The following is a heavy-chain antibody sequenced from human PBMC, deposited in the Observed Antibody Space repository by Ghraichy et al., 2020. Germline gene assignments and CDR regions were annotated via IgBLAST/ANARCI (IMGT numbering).Heavy chain of an antibody. D-gene: IGHD2-8*02. J-gene: IGHJ4*02. V-gene: IGHV3-48*02. CDR1: SFTFSTYS. CDR2: ISPGYTI. Sequence: GGSLRLSCAASSFTFSTYSMNWVRQAPGKGLEWISYISPGYTIYYADSVTGRLTISRDNAKNSIYLQMNSLGDDETAAYYYAGGYCTGGNCYDYWGSGTLVTVSS. CDR3: AGGYCTGGNCYDY.